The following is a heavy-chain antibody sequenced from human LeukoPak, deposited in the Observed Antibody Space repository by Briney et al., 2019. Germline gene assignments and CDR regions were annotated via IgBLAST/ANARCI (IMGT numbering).Heavy chain of an antibody. D-gene: IGHD5-18*01. Sequence: GGSLRLSCAASGFTFSSYAMTWVRQAPGKGLEWVSVISGSGGTTYYADSVKGRFTISRDNSKNTLYLQMNSLRAEDTAVYYCTVRASDTNYFDWWGQGTLVTVSS. J-gene: IGHJ4*02. CDR1: GFTFSSYA. CDR3: TVRASDTNYFDW. V-gene: IGHV3-23*01. CDR2: ISGSGGTT.